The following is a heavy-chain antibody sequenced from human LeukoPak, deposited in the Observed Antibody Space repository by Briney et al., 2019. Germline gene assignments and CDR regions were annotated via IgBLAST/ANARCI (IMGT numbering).Heavy chain of an antibody. D-gene: IGHD3-22*01. CDR2: INPKSGGT. J-gene: IGHJ3*02. CDR3: ARGGYYYETSGAPRAFDI. V-gene: IGHV1-2*02. Sequence: GASVKVSCKASGYTFTGYYLHWVRQAPGQGLEWMGWINPKSGGTDYAENLQDRVTMSMDTSITTAYMDLGRLTSDDTAVYCCARGGYYYETSGAPRAFDIWGQGTMVTVSS. CDR1: GYTFTGYY.